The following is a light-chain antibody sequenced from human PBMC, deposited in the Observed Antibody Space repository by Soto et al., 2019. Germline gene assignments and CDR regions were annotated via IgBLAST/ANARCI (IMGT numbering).Light chain of an antibody. Sequence: QSALTQPASVSGSPGQSITISCTGTSSDVGSYNLVSWYQQHPGKAPKLMIYAVSKRPSGVSNRFSGSKSGNTASLTISGHQDEDEADYYCCSYAGSSTVFGTGTKLTVL. V-gene: IGLV2-23*02. CDR1: SSDVGSYNL. CDR3: CSYAGSSTV. J-gene: IGLJ1*01. CDR2: AVS.